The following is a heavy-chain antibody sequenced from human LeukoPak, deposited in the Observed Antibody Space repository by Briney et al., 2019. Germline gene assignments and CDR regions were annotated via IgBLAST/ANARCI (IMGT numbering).Heavy chain of an antibody. CDR2: IYPGDSDT. CDR3: ARVNSGSYWVGAFDI. D-gene: IGHD1-26*01. CDR1: GYSFISYW. V-gene: IGHV5-51*03. Sequence: PGESLKISCKGSGYSFISYWIGWVRQMPGKGLEWMGIIYPGDSDTRYSPSFQGQVTISADKSISTAYLQWSSLKASDTAMYYCARVNSGSYWVGAFDIWGQGTMVTVSS. J-gene: IGHJ3*02.